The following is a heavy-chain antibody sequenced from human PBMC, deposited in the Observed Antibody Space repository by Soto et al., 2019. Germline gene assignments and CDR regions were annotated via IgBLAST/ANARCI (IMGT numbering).Heavy chain of an antibody. Sequence: QAQLVESGGGVVQPGRSLRLSCAASGFTFSSYGMHWVRQAPGTGLEWVAVISYDGGLQHYADSVKGRFTISRDNSKNRVLLQMNSLRAEDTAVYYCVSDRGYGHASVPYSWGQGTLDSVSS. D-gene: IGHD5-18*01. V-gene: IGHV3-30*13. CDR2: ISYDGGLQ. CDR1: GFTFSSYG. J-gene: IGHJ4*02. CDR3: VSDRGYGHASVPYS.